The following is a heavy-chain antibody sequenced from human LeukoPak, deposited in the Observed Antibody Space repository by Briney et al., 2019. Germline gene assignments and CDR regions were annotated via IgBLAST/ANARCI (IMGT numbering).Heavy chain of an antibody. CDR1: GYTFTAYY. J-gene: IGHJ4*02. D-gene: IGHD1-1*01. Sequence: ASVKVSCKASGYTFTAYYMHWVRQAPGQGREGMGWINPNSGDTNLAQKFQGRVTMTRDSSISTAYMEVSRLRSDDTAVYYCASGGSLDNWYVGYFDYWGQGTLVTVSS. V-gene: IGHV1-2*02. CDR2: INPNSGDT. CDR3: ASGGSLDNWYVGYFDY.